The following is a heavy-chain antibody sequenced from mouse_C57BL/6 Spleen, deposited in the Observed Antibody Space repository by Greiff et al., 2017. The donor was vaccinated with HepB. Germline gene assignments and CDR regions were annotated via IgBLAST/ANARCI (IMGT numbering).Heavy chain of an antibody. D-gene: IGHD3-2*02. CDR3: ARGDSSGYPGY. J-gene: IGHJ2*01. CDR1: GYTFTSYW. V-gene: IGHV1-50*01. Sequence: QVQLQQPGAELVKPGASVKLSCKASGYTFTSYWMQWVKQRPGQGLEWIGEIDPSDSYTNYNQKFKGKATLTVDTSSNTAYLQLSSLTSEDTAIYYCARGDSSGYPGYWGQGTTLTVSS. CDR2: IDPSDSYT.